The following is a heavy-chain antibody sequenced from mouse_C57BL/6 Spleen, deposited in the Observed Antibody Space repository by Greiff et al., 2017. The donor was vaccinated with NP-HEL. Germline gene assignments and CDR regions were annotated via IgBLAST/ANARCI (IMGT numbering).Heavy chain of an antibody. CDR3: SRITTVVATRDY. D-gene: IGHD1-1*01. V-gene: IGHV1-15*01. CDR1: GYTFTDYE. CDR2: IDPETGGT. Sequence: QVQLQQSGAELVRPGASVTLSCKASGYTFTDYEMHWVKQTPVHGLEWIGAIDPETGGTAYNQKFKGKAILTADKSSSTAYLELRSLTSEDSAVYYCSRITTVVATRDYWGQGTTLTVSS. J-gene: IGHJ2*01.